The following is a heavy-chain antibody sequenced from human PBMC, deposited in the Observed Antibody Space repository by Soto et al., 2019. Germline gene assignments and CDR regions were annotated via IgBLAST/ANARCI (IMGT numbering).Heavy chain of an antibody. V-gene: IGHV4-59*01. CDR2: IYYSGST. CDR1: GVSISTYY. J-gene: IGHJ5*02. Sequence: QVQLQESGPGLVKPSETLSLTCTVSGVSISTYYWSWIRQPPGKGLEWIGYIYYSGSTNFNPSLKRRLTXXVDTSKNQFSLKLSSVTAADTAVYYCARVIEPLGEVYWFDPWGQGTLVTVSS. D-gene: IGHD3-16*01. CDR3: ARVIEPLGEVYWFDP.